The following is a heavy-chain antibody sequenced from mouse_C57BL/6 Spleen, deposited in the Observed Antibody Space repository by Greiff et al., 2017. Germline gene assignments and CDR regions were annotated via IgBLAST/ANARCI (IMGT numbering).Heavy chain of an antibody. Sequence: QVQLKQPGTELVKPGASVKLSCKASGYTFTSYWMHWVKQRPGQGLEWIGNINPSNGGTNYNEKFKSKATLTVDKSSSTAYMQLSSLTSEDSAFYYCARWSIYYDYDDYWGQGTTLTVSS. CDR1: GYTFTSYW. V-gene: IGHV1-53*01. CDR2: INPSNGGT. D-gene: IGHD2-4*01. J-gene: IGHJ2*01. CDR3: ARWSIYYDYDDY.